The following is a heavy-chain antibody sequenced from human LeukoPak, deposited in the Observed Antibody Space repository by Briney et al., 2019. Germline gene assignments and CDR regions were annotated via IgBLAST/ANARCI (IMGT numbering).Heavy chain of an antibody. CDR2: ITGSGST. Sequence: PSETLSLTCTVSGASIRSYYWSWIRQPPGGGLDWIGYITGSGSTNYNPYLKGRLTISMDASENQVSLKLSSVTAADTAVYYCARHYGDNGFDYWGQGTLVTVSS. D-gene: IGHD4/OR15-4a*01. J-gene: IGHJ4*02. V-gene: IGHV4-4*09. CDR1: GASIRSYY. CDR3: ARHYGDNGFDY.